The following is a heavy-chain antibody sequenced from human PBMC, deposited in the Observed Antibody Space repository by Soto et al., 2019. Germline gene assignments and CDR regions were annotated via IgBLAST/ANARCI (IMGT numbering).Heavy chain of an antibody. CDR2: ISYDGSNK. Sequence: QVQVVESGGDVVQPGRSLRLSCGPSGFTFSGYGMHWVRQAPGKGLEWVALISYDGSNKYYADSVKGRFTISRDNSKNTLYLQMNSLRAEDTALYYCAKSGDTCDALDVWGQGTMVTVSS. CDR1: GFTFSGYG. CDR3: AKSGDTCDALDV. J-gene: IGHJ3*01. D-gene: IGHD5-18*01. V-gene: IGHV3-30*18.